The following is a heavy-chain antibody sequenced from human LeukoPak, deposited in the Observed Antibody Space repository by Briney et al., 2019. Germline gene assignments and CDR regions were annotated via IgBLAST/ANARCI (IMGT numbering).Heavy chain of an antibody. CDR1: GGSFSGYY. CDR3: ATSYSSGWSFDY. V-gene: IGHV4-34*01. Sequence: SETLSLTCAVYGGSFSGYYWSWIRQPPGKGLEWIGEINHSGSTNYNPSLKSRVTISVDTSKNQFSLKLSSVTAADTAVYYCATSYSSGWSFDYWGQGTLVTVSS. D-gene: IGHD6-19*01. CDR2: INHSGST. J-gene: IGHJ4*02.